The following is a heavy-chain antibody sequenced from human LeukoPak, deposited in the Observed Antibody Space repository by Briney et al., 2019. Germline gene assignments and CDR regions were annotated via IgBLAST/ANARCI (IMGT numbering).Heavy chain of an antibody. CDR1: GLTFSDHY. D-gene: IGHD2-15*01. Sequence: GGSLRLSCAASGLTFSDHYMDWVRQAPGKGLEWVARIRNKANSYNTAYAASVSGRFTISRDDSKNSLYLQMNSLNTEDTAIYYCVSGFCSGGSCYSEPSAYWGQGTLVTVSS. V-gene: IGHV3-72*01. CDR3: VSGFCSGGSCYSEPSAY. J-gene: IGHJ4*02. CDR2: IRNKANSYNT.